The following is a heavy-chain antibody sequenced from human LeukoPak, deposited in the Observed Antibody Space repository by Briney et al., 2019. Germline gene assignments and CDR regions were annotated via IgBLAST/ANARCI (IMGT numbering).Heavy chain of an antibody. V-gene: IGHV4-30-4*01. J-gene: IGHJ4*02. D-gene: IGHD4-11*01. CDR1: GGSISSGDYY. Sequence: PSQTLSLTCTVSGGSISSGDYYWSWIRQPPGKGLEWIGEINHSGSTNYNPSLKSRVTISVDTSKNQFSLKLSSVTAADTAVYYCARLGGFRTPLQGNWGQGTLVTVSS. CDR2: INHSGST. CDR3: ARLGGFRTPLQGN.